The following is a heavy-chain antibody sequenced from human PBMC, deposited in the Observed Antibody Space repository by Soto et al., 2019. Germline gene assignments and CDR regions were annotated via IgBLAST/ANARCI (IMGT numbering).Heavy chain of an antibody. J-gene: IGHJ3*02. Sequence: PSETLSLTCTVSGASISSGDYFWSWIRQSPGKGLQWIGYIYDSGSSYYNPSLKSRVTISVDTSKNQFSLKLSSVTAADTAVYYCARVPRLYYYDSSGYYHDAFDIWGQGAMVTVSS. CDR3: ARVPRLYYYDSSGYYHDAFDI. D-gene: IGHD3-22*01. CDR1: GASISSGDYF. V-gene: IGHV4-30-4*01. CDR2: IYDSGSS.